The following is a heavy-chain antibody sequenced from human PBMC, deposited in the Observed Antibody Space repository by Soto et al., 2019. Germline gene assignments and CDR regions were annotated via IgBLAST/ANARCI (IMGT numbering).Heavy chain of an antibody. CDR3: VREAVGYGLDV. V-gene: IGHV1-69*01. CDR2: IIPIFGTT. CDR1: GGTFSNYG. D-gene: IGHD6-19*01. J-gene: IGHJ6*02. Sequence: QVQLVQSGAEVKKPGSSVKVSCKISGGTFSNYGISWVRQAPGQGLEWMGGIIPIFGTTNYAQKFQGRVPITADESTSTAYLELSSLRSEDTAVYYWVREAVGYGLDVWAQGTTVTVSS.